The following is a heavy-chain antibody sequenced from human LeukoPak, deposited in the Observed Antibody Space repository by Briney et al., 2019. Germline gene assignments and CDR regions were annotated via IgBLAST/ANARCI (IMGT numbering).Heavy chain of an antibody. Sequence: GGSLRLSCAASGFTFSSYWMNWVRQAPGKGLVWVSRIASDGSSTTYADSVKGRFSISRDNAKNTLYLQMNSLRVEDTAVYYCARGRPHGNDYWGQGTLATVSS. CDR2: IASDGSST. D-gene: IGHD4-23*01. V-gene: IGHV3-74*01. CDR3: ARGRPHGNDY. CDR1: GFTFSSYW. J-gene: IGHJ4*02.